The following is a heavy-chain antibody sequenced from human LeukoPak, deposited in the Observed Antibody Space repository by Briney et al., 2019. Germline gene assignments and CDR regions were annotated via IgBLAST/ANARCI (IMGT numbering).Heavy chain of an antibody. CDR1: GHRFTNHW. Sequence: GESLKISCEVSGHRFTNHWIGWVRQMPGKGLEWMGIIYPGDSDTRYSPSFQGQVTISADKSISTAYLQWSSLKASDTAMYYCARHRSRYCSSTSCYADYWGQGTLVAVSS. CDR3: ARHRSRYCSSTSCYADY. D-gene: IGHD2-2*01. CDR2: IYPGDSDT. V-gene: IGHV5-51*01. J-gene: IGHJ4*02.